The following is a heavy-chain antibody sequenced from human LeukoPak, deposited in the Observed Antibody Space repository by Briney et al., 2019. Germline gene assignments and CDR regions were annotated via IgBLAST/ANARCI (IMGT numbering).Heavy chain of an antibody. CDR2: LYSGGAT. CDR1: GFTVSTNF. Sequence: GGSLRLSCAASGFTVSTNFMSWVRQAPGKGLEWVAVLYSGGATYYADSVRGRFTISRDNSKNTLYLQMNSLRAEDTAVYYCARDGYGYNYMDVWGKGTTVTVSS. J-gene: IGHJ6*03. D-gene: IGHD4-17*01. CDR3: ARDGYGYNYMDV. V-gene: IGHV3-53*01.